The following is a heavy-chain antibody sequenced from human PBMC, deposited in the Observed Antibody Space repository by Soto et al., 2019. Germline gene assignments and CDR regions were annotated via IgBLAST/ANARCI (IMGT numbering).Heavy chain of an antibody. CDR3: ARGHYSMDV. Sequence: PGGSLRLSCAASGFMFSDYYMTWIRQTPVRGLEWVAYINTISDTNYADSVRGRFTIYRDNARNSLFLQMNSLRLEDSAVYYCARGHYSMDVWGQGPTVTVSS. J-gene: IGHJ6*02. V-gene: IGHV3-11*03. CDR2: INTISDT. CDR1: GFMFSDYY.